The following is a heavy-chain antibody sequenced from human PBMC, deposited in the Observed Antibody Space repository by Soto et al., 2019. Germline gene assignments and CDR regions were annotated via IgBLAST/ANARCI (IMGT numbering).Heavy chain of an antibody. D-gene: IGHD3-22*01. V-gene: IGHV3-48*02. CDR3: ARDSTYYYDTSGYCVY. Sequence: EVQLVESGGDLVQAGGSLRLSCAASGFTFNSYSMNWVRHTPGKGLEWVSYISASGETKHYADSVKGRFTISRDNGRNSLFLQMNRLRDEDTAVYYCARDSTYYYDTSGYCVYWGQGTLVTVFS. CDR1: GFTFNSYS. J-gene: IGHJ4*02. CDR2: ISASGETK.